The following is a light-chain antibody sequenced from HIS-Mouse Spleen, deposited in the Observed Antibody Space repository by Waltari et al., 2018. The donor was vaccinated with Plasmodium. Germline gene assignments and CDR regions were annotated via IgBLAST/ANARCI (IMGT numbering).Light chain of an antibody. CDR1: PSISSW. CDR2: KAS. CDR3: QQYNSYSYT. J-gene: IGKJ2*01. Sequence: DIQMTQSPSTLSASVGNRVTITFRASPSISSWLAWYQQKPGKAPKLLIYKASSLESGVTSRFSGSGSGTEFTLTISSLQPDDFATYYCQQYNSYSYTFGQGTKLEIK. V-gene: IGKV1-5*03.